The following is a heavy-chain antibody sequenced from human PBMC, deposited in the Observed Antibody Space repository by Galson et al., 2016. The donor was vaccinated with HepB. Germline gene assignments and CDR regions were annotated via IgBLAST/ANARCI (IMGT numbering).Heavy chain of an antibody. CDR2: IRLDGSNK. D-gene: IGHD2-21*02. CDR1: GFPFSGSA. Sequence: SLRLSCAASGFPFSGSAMHWVRQVPGKGLEWVALIRLDGSNKYYADSVKGRFTISRDNSQNMLYLQMNSLRVDDTAVYYCAKAEYCFGGDCNSHITFWGQGTLVTVS. J-gene: IGHJ4*02. CDR3: AKAEYCFGGDCNSHITF. V-gene: IGHV3-30*02.